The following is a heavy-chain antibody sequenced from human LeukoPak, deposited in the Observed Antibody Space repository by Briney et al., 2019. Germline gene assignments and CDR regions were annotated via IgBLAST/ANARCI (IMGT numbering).Heavy chain of an antibody. D-gene: IGHD4-11*01. CDR1: DGSISSGDYY. CDR3: ARGRLGEPKGFDY. J-gene: IGHJ4*02. CDR2: IYYSGST. V-gene: IGHV4-30-4*08. Sequence: SQTLSLTCTVSDGSISSGDYYWSWIRQPPGKGLEWIGYIYYSGSTYYNPSLKSRVTISVDTSKNQFSLKLSSVTAADTAVYYCARGRLGEPKGFDYWGQGTLVTVSS.